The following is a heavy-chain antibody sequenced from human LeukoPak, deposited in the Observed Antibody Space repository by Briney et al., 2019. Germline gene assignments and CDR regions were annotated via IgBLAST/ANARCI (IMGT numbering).Heavy chain of an antibody. CDR1: GGTFSSYA. CDR2: IIPIFGTA. CDR3: ATTGRPYYYYYGMDV. V-gene: IGHV1-69*13. D-gene: IGHD3-9*01. J-gene: IGHJ6*02. Sequence: SVKVSCKASGGTFSSYAISWVRQAPGQGLEWMGGIIPIFGTANYAQKFQGRVTITADESTSTAYMELSGLRSEDTAVYYCATTGRPYYYYYGMDVWGQGTTVTVSS.